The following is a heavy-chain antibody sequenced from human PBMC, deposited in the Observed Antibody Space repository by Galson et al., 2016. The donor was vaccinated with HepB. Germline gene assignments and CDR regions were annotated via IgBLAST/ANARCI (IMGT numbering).Heavy chain of an antibody. Sequence: SLRLSCAASGFTFSSYSMNWVRQAPGKGLEWVSYISSSSTIYYADSVKGRFTSSRDNAKNSLYLPMNSRRDEDTAVYYCARAGHSSGWYPFNFWWFDPWGQGTLVTVSS. CDR2: ISSSSTI. J-gene: IGHJ5*02. D-gene: IGHD6-19*01. CDR1: GFTFSSYS. V-gene: IGHV3-48*02. CDR3: ARAGHSSGWYPFNFWWFDP.